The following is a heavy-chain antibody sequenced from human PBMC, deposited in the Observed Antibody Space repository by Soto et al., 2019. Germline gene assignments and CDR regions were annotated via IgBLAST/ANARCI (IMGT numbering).Heavy chain of an antibody. V-gene: IGHV4-31*03. CDR3: ARAHSSSRPTNWFDP. J-gene: IGHJ5*02. Sequence: QVQLQESGPGLVKPSQTLSLTCTVSGGSISSGGYSWSWIRQHPGKGLEWIGYIYYSGSTYYNPSLKSRVTISVDTSKNQFSLKLSSVTAADTAVYYCARAHSSSRPTNWFDPWGQGTLVTVSS. CDR1: GGSISSGGYS. CDR2: IYYSGST. D-gene: IGHD6-13*01.